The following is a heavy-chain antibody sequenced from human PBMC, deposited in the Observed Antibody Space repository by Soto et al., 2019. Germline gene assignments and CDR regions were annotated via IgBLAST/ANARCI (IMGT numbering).Heavy chain of an antibody. Sequence: QVQLVESGGGVVQSGRSLRLSCAASGFTFSSYGMHWVRQAPGKGLEWVAVISYDGSNKYYADSVKGRFTISRDNSRNTLDLQMHSLRAEDTAVYYCAKSGGNSYYYYGMDVWGQGTTVTVSS. CDR3: AKSGGNSYYYYGMDV. CDR1: GFTFSSYG. D-gene: IGHD2-21*02. V-gene: IGHV3-30*18. J-gene: IGHJ6*02. CDR2: ISYDGSNK.